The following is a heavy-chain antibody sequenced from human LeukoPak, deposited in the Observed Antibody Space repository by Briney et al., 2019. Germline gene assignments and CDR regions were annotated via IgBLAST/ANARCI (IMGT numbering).Heavy chain of an antibody. Sequence: PSETLSLTCTVSGGSISSHYWSWIRQPPGKGLEWIGYIYYSGSTNYNPSLKSRVTISVDTSKNQFSLKLSSVTAADTAVYYCARGRLKLRRITFGGHTGEAPRGAFDIWGQGTMVTVSS. CDR2: IYYSGST. CDR3: ARGRLKLRRITFGGHTGEAPRGAFDI. CDR1: GGSISSHY. D-gene: IGHD3-16*01. J-gene: IGHJ3*02. V-gene: IGHV4-59*11.